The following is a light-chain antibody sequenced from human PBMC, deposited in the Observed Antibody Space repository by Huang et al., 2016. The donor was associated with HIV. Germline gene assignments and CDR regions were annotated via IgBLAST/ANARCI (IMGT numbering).Light chain of an antibody. Sequence: EVVLTQSPITLSLSPGERATLSCRASQSISGHLAWYQQIPGQTPRLLIYDASNRATDIPTRFSGSGSGTDFTLTISSREPEDFAVYYCQQRSKWPLTFGGGTKVEI. CDR1: QSISGH. CDR3: QQRSKWPLT. CDR2: DAS. V-gene: IGKV3-11*01. J-gene: IGKJ4*01.